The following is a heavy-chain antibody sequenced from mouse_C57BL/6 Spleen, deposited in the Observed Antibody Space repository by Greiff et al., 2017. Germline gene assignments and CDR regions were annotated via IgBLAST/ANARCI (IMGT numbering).Heavy chain of an antibody. CDR1: GYTFTDYE. CDR2: IDPETGGT. J-gene: IGHJ2*01. Sequence: VQLQQSGAELVRPGASVTLSCKASGYTFTDYEMHWVKQTPVHGLEWIGAIDPETGGTAYNQKFKGKAILTADKSSSTAYMELRSLTSEDSAVYYCTRTVVATDYFDYWGQGTTLTVSS. D-gene: IGHD1-1*01. V-gene: IGHV1-15*01. CDR3: TRTVVATDYFDY.